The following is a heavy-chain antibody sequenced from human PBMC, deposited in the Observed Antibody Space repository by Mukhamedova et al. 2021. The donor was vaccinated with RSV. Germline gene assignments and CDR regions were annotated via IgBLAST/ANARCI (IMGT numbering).Heavy chain of an antibody. D-gene: IGHD6-13*01. Sequence: RTKWKQWYQRRVHGNTKYSQKFQGRVTITRDTSASTAYMELSSLRSEDTAVYYCARDSSSLYYYYYGMDVWGQGTTVTVSS. CDR2: YQRRVHGNT. V-gene: IGHV1-3*01. CDR3: ARDSSSLYYYYYGMDV. J-gene: IGHJ6*02.